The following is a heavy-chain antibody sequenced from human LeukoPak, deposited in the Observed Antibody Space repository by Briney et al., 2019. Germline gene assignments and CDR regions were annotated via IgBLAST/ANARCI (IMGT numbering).Heavy chain of an antibody. J-gene: IGHJ6*03. CDR1: GGSISSSSYY. Sequence: SETLSLTCTVSGGSISSSSYYWSWIRQPPGKGLEWIGEINHSGSTNYNPSLKSRVTISVDTSKNQFSLKLSSVTAADTAVYYCARGRRYSDSYYCYYYMDVWGKGTTVTVSS. D-gene: IGHD5-18*01. CDR2: INHSGST. V-gene: IGHV4-39*07. CDR3: ARGRRYSDSYYCYYYMDV.